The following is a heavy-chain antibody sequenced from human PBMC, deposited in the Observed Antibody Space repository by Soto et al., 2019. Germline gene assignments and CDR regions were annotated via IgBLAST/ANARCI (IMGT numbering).Heavy chain of an antibody. J-gene: IGHJ6*02. V-gene: IGHV1-2*02. CDR1: GYTFSGDY. CDR2: INPNSGGT. CDR3: ARSLTEGYCTITGCYTRPLYGMDV. D-gene: IGHD2-2*02. Sequence: QEQLVQSGAEVKKPGASVKVSCKASGYTFSGDYIHWLRQAPGQGLEWMGWINPNSGGTNYAQKFQGRVTVTRDTPTSTAYMELSRLTSDDTAVYYCARSLTEGYCTITGCYTRPLYGMDVWGQWTTVTVSS.